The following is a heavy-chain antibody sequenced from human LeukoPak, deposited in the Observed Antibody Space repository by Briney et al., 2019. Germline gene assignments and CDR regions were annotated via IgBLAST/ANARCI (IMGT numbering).Heavy chain of an antibody. V-gene: IGHV3-53*01. CDR3: ARDDRYDYYMDV. CDR1: RFTVSSNY. CDR2: IHSDGST. Sequence: GGSLRLSCATSRFTVSSNYMSWVRQAPGKGLECVSVIHSDGSTHYADSVKGRFTISRDNSKNTLYLQMNSLRAEDTAVYYCARDDRYDYYMDVWGKGTTVTVSS. J-gene: IGHJ6*03.